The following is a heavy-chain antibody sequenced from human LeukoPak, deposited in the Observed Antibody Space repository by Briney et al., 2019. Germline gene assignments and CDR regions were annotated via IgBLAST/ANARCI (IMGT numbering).Heavy chain of an antibody. D-gene: IGHD6-19*01. Sequence: PSETLSLTCTVSDCSISSYYWSWIRQPPGKGLEWIGYVYYSGSTNYNLSLKSRVTISVDTSKNQFSLKLSSVTAADTAVYYCARHWTGGWYETFDIWGQGTMVTVSS. CDR2: VYYSGST. J-gene: IGHJ3*02. CDR3: ARHWTGGWYETFDI. V-gene: IGHV4-59*08. CDR1: DCSISSYY.